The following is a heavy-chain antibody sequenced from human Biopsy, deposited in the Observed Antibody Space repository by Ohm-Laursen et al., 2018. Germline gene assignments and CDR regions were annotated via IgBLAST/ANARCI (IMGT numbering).Heavy chain of an antibody. V-gene: IGHV4-59*01. D-gene: IGHD3-22*01. CDR1: GDSISSYY. CDR2: GYYTGST. J-gene: IGHJ2*01. Sequence: SETLSLTCTVSGDSISSYYWNWIRQPPGKGMQWIGYGYYTGSTDYNPSLQSRVTISVDTSKNHFSLRLRSVTPADTAIYYCARDRGYYSDRTVPGYFDLWGRGTLVTVSS. CDR3: ARDRGYYSDRTVPGYFDL.